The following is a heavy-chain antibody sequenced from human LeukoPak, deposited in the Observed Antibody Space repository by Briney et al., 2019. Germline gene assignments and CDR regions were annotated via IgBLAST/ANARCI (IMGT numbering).Heavy chain of an antibody. D-gene: IGHD3-3*01. V-gene: IGHV4-4*02. J-gene: IGHJ4*02. CDR3: ARARLGFFGVVITNPSWYFDY. CDR1: GGSISSSNW. CDR2: IYHSGST. Sequence: SGTLSLTCAVSGGSISSSNWWSWVRQPPGKGLEWIGEIYHSGSTNYNPSLKSRVTISVDKSKNQFSLKLSSVTAADTAVYYCARARLGFFGVVITNPSWYFDYWGQGTLVTVSS.